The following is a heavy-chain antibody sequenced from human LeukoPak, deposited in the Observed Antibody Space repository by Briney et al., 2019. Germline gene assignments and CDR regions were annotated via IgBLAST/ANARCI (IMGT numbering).Heavy chain of an antibody. J-gene: IGHJ4*02. D-gene: IGHD2-15*01. CDR1: GATFISYA. CDR2: INPNSGGT. V-gene: IGHV1-2*02. CDR3: ARADSRGGDY. Sequence: ASVKVSCKASGATFISYAMSWVRQAPGQGLEWMGWINPNSGGTNYAQKFQGRVTMTRDTSISTAYMELSRLRSDDTAVYYCARADSRGGDYWGQGTLVTVSS.